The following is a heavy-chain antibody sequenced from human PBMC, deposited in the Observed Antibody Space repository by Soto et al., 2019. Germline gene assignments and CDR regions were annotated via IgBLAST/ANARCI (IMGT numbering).Heavy chain of an antibody. CDR2: IYYSGST. V-gene: IGHV4-31*03. Sequence: NPSETLSLTCTVSGGSISSGGYYWSWIRQHPGKGLEWIGYIYYSGSTYYNPSLKSRVTISVDTSKNQFSLKLSSVTAADTAVYYCARHDGARATYYFDYWGQGTLVTVYS. J-gene: IGHJ4*02. D-gene: IGHD2-8*01. CDR3: ARHDGARATYYFDY. CDR1: GGSISSGGYY.